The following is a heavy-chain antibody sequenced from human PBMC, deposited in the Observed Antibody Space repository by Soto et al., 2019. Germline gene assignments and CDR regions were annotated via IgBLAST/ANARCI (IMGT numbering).Heavy chain of an antibody. CDR1: GYTFTSYG. D-gene: IGHD3-10*01. CDR2: ISAYNGNT. J-gene: IGHJ4*02. CDR3: AREQGPYGSGSYSFDY. Sequence: GASVKVSCKASGYTFTSYGISWVRQAPGQGLEWMGWISAYNGNTNYAQKLQGRVTMTTDTSTSTAYMELRSLRSDDTAVYYCAREQGPYGSGSYSFDYWGQGTLVTVSS. V-gene: IGHV1-18*01.